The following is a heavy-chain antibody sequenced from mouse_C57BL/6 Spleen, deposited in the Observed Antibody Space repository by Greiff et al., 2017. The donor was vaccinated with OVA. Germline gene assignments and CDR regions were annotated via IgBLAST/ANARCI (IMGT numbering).Heavy chain of an antibody. CDR1: GYTFTDYY. CDR2: IGPGSGST. V-gene: IGHV1-77*01. CDR3: ACYYGSSYRYFDV. J-gene: IGHJ1*03. D-gene: IGHD1-1*01. Sequence: VKLQESGAELVKPGASVKISCKASGYTFTDYYINWVKQRPGQGLEWIGKIGPGSGSTYYNEKFKGKATLTADKSSSTAYMQLSSLTSEDSAVYFCACYYGSSYRYFDVWGTGTTVTVSS.